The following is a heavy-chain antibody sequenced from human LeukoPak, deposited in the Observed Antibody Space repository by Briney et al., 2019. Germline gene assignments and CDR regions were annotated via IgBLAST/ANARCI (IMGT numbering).Heavy chain of an antibody. D-gene: IGHD3-16*01. CDR2: IYYSGST. V-gene: IGHV4-59*01. CDR1: GGSINSYY. CDR3: ARVGAYYYMDV. J-gene: IGHJ6*03. Sequence: SETLSLTCTVSGGSINSYYWSWIRQPPGKGLEWIGYIYYSGSTNYNPSLKSRVTISVDTSKNQFSLKLSSVTAADTAVYYCARVGAYYYMDVWGKGTTVTVSS.